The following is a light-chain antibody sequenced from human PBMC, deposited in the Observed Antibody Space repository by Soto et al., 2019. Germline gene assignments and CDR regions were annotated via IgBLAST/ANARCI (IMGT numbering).Light chain of an antibody. CDR2: SIN. V-gene: IGLV1-44*01. CDR3: SSWDDSLDGPV. CDR1: YSNIGSNF. Sequence: QSVLTQPPSASATPGQTVTISCSGRYSNIGSNFVSWYQRLPGTAPKLLIYSINQRPSGVPDRFSGSKSGTSASLTICGLQSEDEAAYFCSSWDDSLDGPVFGGGTKGTVL. J-gene: IGLJ3*02.